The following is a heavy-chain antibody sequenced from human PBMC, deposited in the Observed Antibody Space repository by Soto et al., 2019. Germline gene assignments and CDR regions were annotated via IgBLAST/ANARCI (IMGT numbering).Heavy chain of an antibody. D-gene: IGHD2-2*01. CDR3: ARVTVVPAAMGHNWFDP. Sequence: ASVKVSCKASGYTFTSYGISWVRQAPGQGLEWMGWISAYNGNTNYAQKLQGRVTMTTDTSTSTAYMELRSLRSDDTAVYYCARVTVVPAAMGHNWFDPWGQGTLVTVSS. CDR1: GYTFTSYG. J-gene: IGHJ5*02. V-gene: IGHV1-18*01. CDR2: ISAYNGNT.